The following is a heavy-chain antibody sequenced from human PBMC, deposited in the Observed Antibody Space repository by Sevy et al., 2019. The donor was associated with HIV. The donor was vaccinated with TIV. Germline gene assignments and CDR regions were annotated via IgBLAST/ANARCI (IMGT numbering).Heavy chain of an antibody. CDR2: VSFLSNYI. CDR3: ARGLIIRDGVDV. Sequence: GGSLRLSCAASGFAFSSYNMNWVRQAPGKGLEWVSFVSFLSNYIYYADSVKGRFTISRDNAKNSLYLQMNSLRPEDTAVYYCARGLIIRDGVDVWGQGTTVTVS. D-gene: IGHD3-10*01. CDR1: GFAFSSYN. J-gene: IGHJ6*02. V-gene: IGHV3-21*01.